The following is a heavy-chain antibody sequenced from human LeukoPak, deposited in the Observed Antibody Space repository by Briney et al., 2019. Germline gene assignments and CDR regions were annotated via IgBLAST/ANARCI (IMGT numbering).Heavy chain of an antibody. V-gene: IGHV3-53*01. Sequence: GGSLRLSCAASGFTVSSNYMSWVRQAPGKGLEWVSVIYSGGSTYYADSVKGRFTISRDNSKNTLYLQMNSLRAEDTAVYYCARDNAPITYCGGDCPFDYWGQGTLVTVSS. CDR2: IYSGGST. J-gene: IGHJ4*02. D-gene: IGHD2-21*01. CDR1: GFTVSSNY. CDR3: ARDNAPITYCGGDCPFDY.